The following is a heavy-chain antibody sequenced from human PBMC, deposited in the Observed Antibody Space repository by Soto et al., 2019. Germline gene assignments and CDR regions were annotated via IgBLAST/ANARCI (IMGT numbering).Heavy chain of an antibody. V-gene: IGHV3-33*01. CDR1: GFTFSSYG. CDR3: ARDGNGDYKSRDYYYYYMDV. CDR2: IWYDGSNK. J-gene: IGHJ6*03. Sequence: GGSLRLSCAASGFTFSSYGMHWVRQAPGKGLEWVAVIWYDGSNKYYADSVKGRFTISRDNSKNTLYLQMNSLRAEDTAVYYCARDGNGDYKSRDYYYYYMDVWGKGTTVTVSS. D-gene: IGHD4-17*01.